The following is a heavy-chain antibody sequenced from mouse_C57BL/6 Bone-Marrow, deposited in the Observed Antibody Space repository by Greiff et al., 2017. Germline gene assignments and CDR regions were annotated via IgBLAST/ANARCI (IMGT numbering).Heavy chain of an antibody. CDR1: GYTFTSYG. D-gene: IGHD2-4*01. CDR2: IYPRSGNT. J-gene: IGHJ2*01. Sequence: QVQLQQSGAELARPGASVKLSCKASGYTFTSYGISWVKQRTGQGLEWIGEIYPRSGNTYYNEKFKGKATLTADKSSSTAYMELRSLTSEDSAVYFCARYYDYDLYYFGYWGRGTTLTVAS. V-gene: IGHV1-81*01. CDR3: ARYYDYDLYYFGY.